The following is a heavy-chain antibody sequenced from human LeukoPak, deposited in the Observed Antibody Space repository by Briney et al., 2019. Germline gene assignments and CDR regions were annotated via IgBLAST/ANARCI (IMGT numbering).Heavy chain of an antibody. V-gene: IGHV3-7*01. D-gene: IGHD5-18*01. Sequence: GGSLRLSCAASGFTFSSYWMSWVRQAPGKGLEWVANINQDGSAKYYVDSVKGRFTISRDNAKNSLYLQMNSLRAEDTAVYYCVRYGYSYGLDYWGQGTLVTVSS. CDR3: VRYGYSYGLDY. CDR1: GFTFSSYW. CDR2: INQDGSAK. J-gene: IGHJ4*02.